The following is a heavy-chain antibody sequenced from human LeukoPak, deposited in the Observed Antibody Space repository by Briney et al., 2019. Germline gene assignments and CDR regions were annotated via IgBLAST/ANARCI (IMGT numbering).Heavy chain of an antibody. CDR3: AKDRLGALLYFDS. Sequence: GGSLRLSCAASGFTFSSYGMSWVRQAPGKGLEWVSAISGSGGTTYYADSVKGRFTISRDNSMNMLYLQMNSLRAEDTAVYSCAKDRLGALLYFDSWGQGTLVTVSS. D-gene: IGHD1-26*01. V-gene: IGHV3-23*01. CDR1: GFTFSSYG. J-gene: IGHJ4*02. CDR2: ISGSGGTT.